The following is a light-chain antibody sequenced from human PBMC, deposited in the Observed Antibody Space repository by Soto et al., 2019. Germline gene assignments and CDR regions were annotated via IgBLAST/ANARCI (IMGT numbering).Light chain of an antibody. J-gene: IGLJ7*01. CDR3: AAWDDSLNGAV. V-gene: IGLV1-44*01. CDR1: SSNIGSNT. Sequence: QSALTQPPSASGTPGQRVTISCSGSSSNIGSNTVNWYQQLPGTAPKLLIYNNGQRPSGVPDRFSGSKSGTSASLAISGLQSEDEADYYCAAWDDSLNGAVFGGGTQLTVL. CDR2: NNG.